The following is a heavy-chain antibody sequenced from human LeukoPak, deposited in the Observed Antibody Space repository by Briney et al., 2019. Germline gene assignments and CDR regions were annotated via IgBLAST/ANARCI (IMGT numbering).Heavy chain of an antibody. CDR1: GGSISSGDYY. V-gene: IGHV4-30-4*01. J-gene: IGHJ3*02. CDR3: ARVPPYYGDYDGGHAFDI. Sequence: SETLSLTCTVSGGSISSGDYYWSWIRQPPGKGLEWIGYIYYSGSTYYNPSLKSRVTISVDTSKNQFSLKLSSVTAADTAVYYCARVPPYYGDYDGGHAFDIWGQGTMVTVSS. CDR2: IYYSGST. D-gene: IGHD4-17*01.